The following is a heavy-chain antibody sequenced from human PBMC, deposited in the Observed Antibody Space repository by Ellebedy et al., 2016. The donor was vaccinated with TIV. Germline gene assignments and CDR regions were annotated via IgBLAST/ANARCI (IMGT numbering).Heavy chain of an antibody. CDR3: AKDLAAGTTLRLDY. CDR2: TSGGGATT. J-gene: IGHJ4*02. Sequence: GESLKISCAASGITFSNYAMSWVRQAPGKGLEWVSGTSGGGATTYYADSVKGRFTISRDNSKNTLYLQMSSLIAEDTAVYYCAKDLAAGTTLRLDYWGQGTLVTVSS. CDR1: GITFSNYA. V-gene: IGHV3-23*01. D-gene: IGHD1-1*01.